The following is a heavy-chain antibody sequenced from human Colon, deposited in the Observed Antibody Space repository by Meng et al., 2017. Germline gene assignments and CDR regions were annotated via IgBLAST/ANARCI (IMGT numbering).Heavy chain of an antibody. V-gene: IGHV4-4*02. CDR3: ASRGFSYGYVSF. Sequence: GPPQESGPVLVKPSGTAPLTCAVSGGSLSNSNWWSWVRQSTGKGLEWIGEIYHSGNTNYNPSLKSRVTISVDKSKNQFSLKVSSVTAADTAVYYCASRGFSYGYVSFWGQGTLVTVSS. CDR1: GGSLSNSNW. D-gene: IGHD5-18*01. J-gene: IGHJ4*02. CDR2: IYHSGNT.